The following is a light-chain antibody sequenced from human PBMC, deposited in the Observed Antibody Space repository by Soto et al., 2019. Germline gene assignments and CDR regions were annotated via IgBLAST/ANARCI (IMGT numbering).Light chain of an antibody. CDR1: GSDVGAYNY. V-gene: IGLV2-11*01. CDR2: GVV. Sequence: QSALTQPRSVSGSPGQSVTISCTGTGSDVGAYNYVSWYQQHPGRPPKLLIYGVVRWPSGVPDRFSGSKSGNTASLTISGLQAEEEADYFCCSYAGGQNYLFGSGNKV. J-gene: IGLJ1*01. CDR3: CSYAGGQNYL.